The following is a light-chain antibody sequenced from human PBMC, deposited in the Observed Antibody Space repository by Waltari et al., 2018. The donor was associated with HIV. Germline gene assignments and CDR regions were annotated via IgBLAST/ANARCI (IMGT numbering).Light chain of an antibody. CDR1: KLGDKY. CDR2: QDR. V-gene: IGLV3-1*01. Sequence: SYDLTQPPSVSASPGQTASITCSGDKLGDKYASWYQQKAGQSPVLVIFQDRQRPSGTPDRFSGSNAGNTATLTISGTQAMDEADYYCQAWDSNTAHVLFGGGTKVTVL. J-gene: IGLJ2*01. CDR3: QAWDSNTAHVL.